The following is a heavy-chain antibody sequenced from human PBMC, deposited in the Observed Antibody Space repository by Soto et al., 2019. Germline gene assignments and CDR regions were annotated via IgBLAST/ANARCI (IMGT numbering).Heavy chain of an antibody. D-gene: IGHD6-19*01. CDR3: ARGVREAVAAPNLNY. Sequence: QVQLQQWGAGLLKPSETLSLTCAVYGGSFSGYDWSWIRQPPGKGLEWIGDINYSGITNYNPSLKSRVTSSVDTSRKQFSLNLRSVTAADTAVYYCARGVREAVAAPNLNYWGQGTLVTVSS. J-gene: IGHJ4*02. V-gene: IGHV4-34*01. CDR2: INYSGIT. CDR1: GGSFSGYD.